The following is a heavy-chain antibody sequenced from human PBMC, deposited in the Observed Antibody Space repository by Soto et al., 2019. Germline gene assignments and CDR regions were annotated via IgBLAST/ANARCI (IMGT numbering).Heavy chain of an antibody. CDR3: TAGQQQKRSVDY. CDR2: IKRKTDGGTV. D-gene: IGHD6-13*01. J-gene: IGHJ4*02. CDR1: GCTLSNAW. V-gene: IGHV3-15*01. Sequence: EVQLVESGGGLVKPGGSLRISCAASGCTLSNAWMSWVRQAPGKGLEWIGRIKRKTDGGTVAYAAPVKDRFTISRDDSEDRLYLQMNSLKTEDTAVYYCTAGQQQKRSVDYCGQGTLVTVSS.